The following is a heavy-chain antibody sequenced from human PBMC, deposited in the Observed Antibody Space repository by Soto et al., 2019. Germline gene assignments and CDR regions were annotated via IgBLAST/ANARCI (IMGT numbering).Heavy chain of an antibody. D-gene: IGHD6-19*01. CDR1: GYSFTNYW. CDR2: INPGDSDT. J-gene: IGHJ4*02. Sequence: GESLKISCKGSGYSFTNYWIGWVRQMPGKGLEWMGIINPGDSDTRYSPSFQGQVTISADKSISTAYLLWSSLKASDTAMYYCASQGYSSGWFSFDYWGQGTLVTVSS. CDR3: ASQGYSSGWFSFDY. V-gene: IGHV5-51*01.